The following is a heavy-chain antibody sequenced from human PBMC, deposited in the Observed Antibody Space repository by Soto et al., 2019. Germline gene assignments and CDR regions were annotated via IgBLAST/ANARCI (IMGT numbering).Heavy chain of an antibody. J-gene: IGHJ3*02. D-gene: IGHD1-26*01. Sequence: SVKVSCKASGGTFSSYTISWVRQAPGQGLEWMGRIIPILGIANYAQKFQARVTITADKSTSTAYMELSSLRSEDTAVYYCARGSPWARDAFDIWGQGTMVTVS. V-gene: IGHV1-69*02. CDR2: IIPILGIA. CDR3: ARGSPWARDAFDI. CDR1: GGTFSSYT.